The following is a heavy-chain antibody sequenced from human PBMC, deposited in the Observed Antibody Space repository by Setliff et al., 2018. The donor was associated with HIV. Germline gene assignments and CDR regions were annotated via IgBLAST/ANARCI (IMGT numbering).Heavy chain of an antibody. CDR1: GGFINSYY. CDR3: ARWGASGGRPDWHAFDM. V-gene: IGHV4-59*01. CDR2: IGYNGDT. D-gene: IGHD2-15*01. Sequence: SETLSLTCTVSGGFINSYYWNWIRQSSGKGLEWIGYIGYNGDTSYNPSLNSRVTLSVDRSKNQFSLKLSSVSAADTAVYFCARWGASGGRPDWHAFDMWGQGTMVTVSS. J-gene: IGHJ3*02.